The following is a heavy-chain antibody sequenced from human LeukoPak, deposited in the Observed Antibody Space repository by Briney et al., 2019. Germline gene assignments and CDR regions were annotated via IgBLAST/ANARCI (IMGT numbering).Heavy chain of an antibody. CDR3: ARGTCGYSYGPFYCDS. CDR1: GGSISSSSYY. D-gene: IGHD5-18*01. V-gene: IGHV4-39*07. J-gene: IGHJ4*02. CDR2: IYYSGST. Sequence: SETLSLTCTVSGGSISSSSYYWGWIRQPPGKGLEWIGSIYYSGSTYYNPSLKSRVTISVDTSKNQFSLKLSSVTAADTAVYYCARGTCGYSYGPFYCDSWGQGTLGTVSS.